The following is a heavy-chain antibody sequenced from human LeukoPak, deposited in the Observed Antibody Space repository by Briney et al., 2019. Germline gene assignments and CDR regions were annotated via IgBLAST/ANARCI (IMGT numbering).Heavy chain of an antibody. CDR1: GFTFSSYA. V-gene: IGHV3-23*01. Sequence: PGGSLKLSCEASGFTFSSYAMSWVRQAPGKGLEWVSAISGSGGSTYYADSVKGRFTISRDNSKNTLYLQMNSLRAEDTAVYYCAKDPPAYCSSTSCGGYWGQGTLVTVS. CDR2: ISGSGGST. D-gene: IGHD2-2*01. J-gene: IGHJ4*02. CDR3: AKDPPAYCSSTSCGGY.